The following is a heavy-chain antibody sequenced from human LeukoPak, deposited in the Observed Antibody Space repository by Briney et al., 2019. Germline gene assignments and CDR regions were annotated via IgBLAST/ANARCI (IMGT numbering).Heavy chain of an antibody. Sequence: ASVKVSCKASGGTFSSYAISWVRQAPGQGLEWMGGIIPIFGTANSAQKFQVRVTITADESTSTAYMELSSLRSEDTAVYYCARGVGMTSWYFDYWGQGTLVTVSS. D-gene: IGHD2-21*02. J-gene: IGHJ4*02. CDR2: IIPIFGTA. CDR1: GGTFSSYA. V-gene: IGHV1-69*13. CDR3: ARGVGMTSWYFDY.